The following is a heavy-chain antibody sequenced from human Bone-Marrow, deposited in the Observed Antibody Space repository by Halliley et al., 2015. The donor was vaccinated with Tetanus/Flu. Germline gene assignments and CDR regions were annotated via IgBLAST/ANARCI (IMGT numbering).Heavy chain of an antibody. J-gene: IGHJ5*02. D-gene: IGHD3-9*01. CDR2: INGGGDKA. Sequence: QAPGKGLEWVSLINGGGDKAYYGESVRGRFTISRDNTKNSLFLQMTSLRPEDTAFYYCLQAPIDTWGQGTLVTVS. CDR3: LQAPIDT. V-gene: IGHV3-43*02.